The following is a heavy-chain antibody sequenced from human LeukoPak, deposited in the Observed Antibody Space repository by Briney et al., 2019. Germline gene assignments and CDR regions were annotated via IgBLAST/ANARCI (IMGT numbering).Heavy chain of an antibody. J-gene: IGHJ6*03. V-gene: IGHV1-69*05. CDR3: ARDPPNDFWSGGHGDYYMDV. Sequence: SVKVSCKASGGTFSSYAIIWVRQAPGQGLEWMGGIIPIFGTANYAQKFQGRVTITTDESTSTAYMELSSLRSEDTAVYYCARDPPNDFWSGGHGDYYMDVWGKGTTVTVSS. CDR1: GGTFSSYA. CDR2: IIPIFGTA. D-gene: IGHD3-3*01.